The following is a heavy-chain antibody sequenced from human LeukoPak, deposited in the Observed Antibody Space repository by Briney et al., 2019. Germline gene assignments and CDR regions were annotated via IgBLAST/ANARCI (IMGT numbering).Heavy chain of an antibody. CDR2: IKRDGSEK. V-gene: IGHV3-7*01. CDR1: GFTFSSYW. Sequence: GGSLRVSCAASGFTFSSYWMSWVRQAPGKGLEWVANIKRDGSEKYYVDSVKGRFTISRDNAKNSLYLQMDSLRAEATAVYYCARSRSAGYWGQGTLVTVSS. CDR3: ARSRSAGY. J-gene: IGHJ4*02.